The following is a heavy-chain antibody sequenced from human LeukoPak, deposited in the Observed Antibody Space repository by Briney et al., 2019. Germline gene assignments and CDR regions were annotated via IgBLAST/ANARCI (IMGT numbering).Heavy chain of an antibody. J-gene: IGHJ6*03. D-gene: IGHD3-22*01. CDR1: GYTFTSYG. CDR3: ARDSSGYYYVWHYYYMDV. Sequence: ASAKVSCKASGYTFTSYGISWVRQAPGQGLEWMGWISAYNGNTNYAQKLQGRVTMTTDTSTSTAYMELRSLRSDDTAVYYCARDSSGYYYVWHYYYMDVWGKGTTVTVSS. CDR2: ISAYNGNT. V-gene: IGHV1-18*01.